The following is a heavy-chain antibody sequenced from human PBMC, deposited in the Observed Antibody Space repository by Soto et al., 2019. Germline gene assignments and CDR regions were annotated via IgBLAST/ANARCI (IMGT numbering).Heavy chain of an antibody. Sequence: GGSLRLSCAASGFTFSSYDMNWVRQAPGKGLECVSYMSSSGSTIYYADSVKGRFTVSRDNAKSSLYLQMNSLRAEDTAVYYCAAIVVVPAAPMDAWGQGTTVTVSS. V-gene: IGHV3-48*03. CDR2: MSSSGSTI. D-gene: IGHD2-2*01. CDR1: GFTFSSYD. J-gene: IGHJ6*02. CDR3: AAIVVVPAAPMDA.